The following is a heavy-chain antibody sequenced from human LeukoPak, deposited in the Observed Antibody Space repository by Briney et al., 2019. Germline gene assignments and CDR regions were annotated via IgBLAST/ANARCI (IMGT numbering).Heavy chain of an antibody. CDR3: VRGPRYYDDSGFHYGVFDI. J-gene: IGHJ3*02. CDR2: IYPGGDI. CDR1: EVTVTSNY. D-gene: IGHD3-22*01. Sequence: GGSLRLSCAVSEVTVTSNYMSWVRQAPGKGLQWVSVIYPGGDIYYADSVKGRFIISRDNSKNTLSLQMNSLTADDTAVYYCVRGPRYYDDSGFHYGVFDIWGQGTVVTVSS. V-gene: IGHV3-53*01.